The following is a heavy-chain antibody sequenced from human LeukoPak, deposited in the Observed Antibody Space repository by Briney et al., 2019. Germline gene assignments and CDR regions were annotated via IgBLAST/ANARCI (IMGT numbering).Heavy chain of an antibody. Sequence: GGSLRLSCAASGFTFSSYGMSWVRQAPGKGLEWVSAFSGSGGSTYYADSVKGRFTISRDNSKNTLYLQMNSLRAEDTAVYYCAKVKGSGWTGVGFDYWGQGTLVTVSS. CDR2: FSGSGGST. CDR3: AKVKGSGWTGVGFDY. D-gene: IGHD6-19*01. V-gene: IGHV3-23*01. CDR1: GFTFSSYG. J-gene: IGHJ4*02.